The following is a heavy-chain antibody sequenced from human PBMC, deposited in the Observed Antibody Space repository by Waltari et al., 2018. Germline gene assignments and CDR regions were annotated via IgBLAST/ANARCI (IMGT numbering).Heavy chain of an antibody. J-gene: IGHJ4*02. CDR2: ISTGNGHA. CDR1: GYTFINHG. D-gene: IGHD3-10*01. V-gene: IGHV1-3*04. Sequence: QVQLLQSGAEVKKPGASVKLSCKASGYTFINHGIQWVRQAPGQRLEWMGWISTGNGHARYSQKFQDRVTITRDTSATTVYMEVTTLKSEDTAVFYCARGGSRAGFDYWGQGTLVTVSS. CDR3: ARGGSRAGFDY.